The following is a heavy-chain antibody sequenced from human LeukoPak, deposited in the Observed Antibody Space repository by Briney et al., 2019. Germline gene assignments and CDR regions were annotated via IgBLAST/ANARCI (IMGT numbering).Heavy chain of an antibody. D-gene: IGHD1-1*01. CDR3: ASQYGNTWNY. J-gene: IGHJ4*02. V-gene: IGHV5-51*01. Sequence: GESLKVSCKGSGYSFSSYWIGWVRQMPGKGLEWMGIIYPGDSDTRYSPSFQGQVTISADKSISTAYLQWSSLEASDTAIYYCASQYGNTWNYWGQGTLVIVSS. CDR1: GYSFSSYW. CDR2: IYPGDSDT.